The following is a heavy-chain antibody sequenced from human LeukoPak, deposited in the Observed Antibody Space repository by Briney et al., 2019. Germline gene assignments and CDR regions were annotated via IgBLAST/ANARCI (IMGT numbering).Heavy chain of an antibody. J-gene: IGHJ4*02. CDR1: GFSLRNHA. Sequence: GGSLRLSCVVSGFSLRNHAMHWVRQAPGKGLEWVTVLSFDGSDIYYADSVKCRFTISRDISRNTLYLQIDTLRSDDTAVYCCARGGFYFDYWGQGTLVTVSS. V-gene: IGHV3-30-3*01. CDR2: LSFDGSDI. CDR3: ARGGFYFDY. D-gene: IGHD3-16*01.